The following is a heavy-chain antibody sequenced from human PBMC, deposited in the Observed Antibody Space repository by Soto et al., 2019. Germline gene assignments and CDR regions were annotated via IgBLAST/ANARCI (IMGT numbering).Heavy chain of an antibody. D-gene: IGHD3-9*01. V-gene: IGHV2-5*02. Sequence: QITLKESGPTLVKPTQTLTLTCTFSGFSLSTSGVGVGWIRQPPGKALEWLALIYWDDDKRYSPSLKSRLTITKDTSKNQVVLTMTNMDPVDTATYYCAHAQEYYDILPGLYGFDYWGQGTLVTVSS. J-gene: IGHJ4*02. CDR1: GFSLSTSGVG. CDR3: AHAQEYYDILPGLYGFDY. CDR2: IYWDDDK.